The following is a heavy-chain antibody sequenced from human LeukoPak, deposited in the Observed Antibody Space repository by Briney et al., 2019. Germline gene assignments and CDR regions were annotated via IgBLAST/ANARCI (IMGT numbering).Heavy chain of an antibody. Sequence: GESLRLSCAASGFTFSSYSMNWVRQAPGKGLEWVSSISSSSSYIYYADSVKGRFTISRDNAKNSLYLQMNSLRAEDTAVYYCARAPGMATTGNFDYWGQGTLVTVSS. V-gene: IGHV3-21*01. CDR2: ISSSSSYI. D-gene: IGHD5-24*01. CDR3: ARAPGMATTGNFDY. CDR1: GFTFSSYS. J-gene: IGHJ4*02.